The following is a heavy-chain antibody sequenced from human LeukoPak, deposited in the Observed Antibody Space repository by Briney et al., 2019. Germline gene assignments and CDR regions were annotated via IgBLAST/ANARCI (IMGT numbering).Heavy chain of an antibody. D-gene: IGHD4-17*01. Sequence: ASVKVSCKVSGYTFTDYSMHWVQQAPGKGLEWMGLVDPEDGETIYAEKFQGRVTITADASTDITYMELSSLRSEDSAVYYCATSALRSYNRFDPWGQGTLVTVSS. CDR1: GYTFTDYS. J-gene: IGHJ5*02. CDR3: ATSALRSYNRFDP. CDR2: VDPEDGET. V-gene: IGHV1-69-2*01.